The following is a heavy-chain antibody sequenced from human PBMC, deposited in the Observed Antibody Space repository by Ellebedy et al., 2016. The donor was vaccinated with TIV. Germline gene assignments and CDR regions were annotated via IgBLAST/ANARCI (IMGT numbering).Heavy chain of an antibody. CDR2: IYSGGST. CDR1: GFTVSSNY. Sequence: GESLKISCAASGFTVSSNYMSWVRQAPGKGLEWVSVIYSGGSTYYADSVKGRFTISRDNSKNTLYLQMNSLRAEDTAVYYCARSPSWPGYGMDVWGQGTTVTVSS. D-gene: IGHD3-16*02. J-gene: IGHJ6*02. CDR3: ARSPSWPGYGMDV. V-gene: IGHV3-53*01.